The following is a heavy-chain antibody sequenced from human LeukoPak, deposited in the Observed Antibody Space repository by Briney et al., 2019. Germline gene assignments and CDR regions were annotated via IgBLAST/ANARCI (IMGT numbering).Heavy chain of an antibody. V-gene: IGHV3-23*01. CDR1: GFTFSTYA. Sequence: GGSLRLSCAAAGFTFSTYAMSWVRQAPGKGLEWVSGFSGSGGTTYYADSVKGRFTISRDNSKNTLYLQMNSLRAEDTAVYYCAGSSSSRYYYYYYMDVWGKGTTVTVSS. J-gene: IGHJ6*03. D-gene: IGHD6-6*01. CDR2: FSGSGGTT. CDR3: AGSSSSRYYYYYYMDV.